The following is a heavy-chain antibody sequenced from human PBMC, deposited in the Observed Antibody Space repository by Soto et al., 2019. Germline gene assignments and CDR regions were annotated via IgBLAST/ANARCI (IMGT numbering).Heavy chain of an antibody. CDR2: ISWNSGNI. V-gene: IGHV3-9*01. Sequence: EVQLVESGGGLVQPGRSLRLSCAASGFSFDDYAMHWVRQAPGKGLEWVSGISWNSGNIGYADSVKGRFTISRDNAKNSLYLQMNSLRAEDTALYYCAKDKWELWRSFDYWGQGTLVTVSS. CDR1: GFSFDDYA. CDR3: AKDKWELWRSFDY. D-gene: IGHD1-26*01. J-gene: IGHJ4*02.